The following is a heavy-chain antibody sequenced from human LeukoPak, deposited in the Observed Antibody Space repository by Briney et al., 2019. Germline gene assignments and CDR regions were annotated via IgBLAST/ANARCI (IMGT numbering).Heavy chain of an antibody. CDR1: GGTFSSYA. CDR2: IIPIFGTA. CDR3: ARTEYYDFWSGLAWFDP. Sequence: SVKVSCKASGGTFSSYAISWVRQAPGQGLEWMGGIIPIFGTANYAQKFQGRVTITADESPSTAYMELSSLRSEDTAVYYCARTEYYDFWSGLAWFDPWGQGTRVTVSS. D-gene: IGHD3-3*01. J-gene: IGHJ5*02. V-gene: IGHV1-69*13.